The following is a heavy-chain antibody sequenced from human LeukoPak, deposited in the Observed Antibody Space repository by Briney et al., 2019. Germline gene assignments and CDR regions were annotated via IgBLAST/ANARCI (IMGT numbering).Heavy chain of an antibody. CDR3: ARGLSSGWCYGPDY. CDR1: GFTLSVYS. Sequence: PGGSLRLSCAASGFTLSVYSMNWVRQAPGKGLEWVSCISTTSSYIYYADSVKGRFTISRDNAKNSLYLQMNSLRAEDTAVYYCARGLSSGWCYGPDYWGQGTLVTVSS. J-gene: IGHJ4*02. V-gene: IGHV3-21*01. D-gene: IGHD6-19*01. CDR2: ISTTSSYI.